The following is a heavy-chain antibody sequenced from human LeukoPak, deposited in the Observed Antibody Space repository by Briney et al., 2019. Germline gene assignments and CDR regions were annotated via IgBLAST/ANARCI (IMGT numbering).Heavy chain of an antibody. V-gene: IGHV3-9*01. CDR1: GFTFDDYA. J-gene: IGHJ4*02. D-gene: IGHD6-6*01. CDR3: AKDLEYSSSSNFDY. Sequence: GGSLRLSCAASGFTFDDYAMHWVRQAPGKGLEWVSGISWNSGSIGYADSVKGRFTISRGNAKNSLYLQMNSLRAEDTALYYCAKDLEYSSSSNFDYWGQGTLVTVSS. CDR2: ISWNSGSI.